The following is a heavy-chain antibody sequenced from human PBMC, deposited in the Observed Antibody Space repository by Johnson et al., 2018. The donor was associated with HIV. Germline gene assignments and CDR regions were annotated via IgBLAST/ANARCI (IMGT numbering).Heavy chain of an antibody. J-gene: IGHJ3*02. V-gene: IGHV3-7*04. CDR1: GSTFSSYW. D-gene: IGHD3-3*01. CDR2: IKQDGSEK. CDR3: ARAYYTFWSGYDAFDI. Sequence: MQLVESGGGLVQPGGSLRLSCAASGSTFSSYWMTWVRQAPGKGLEWVANIKQDGSEKYNGDSVKGRFTISRDNAKNSLYLQMNSLRAEDTAVSYCARAYYTFWSGYDAFDIWGQGTMVTVSS.